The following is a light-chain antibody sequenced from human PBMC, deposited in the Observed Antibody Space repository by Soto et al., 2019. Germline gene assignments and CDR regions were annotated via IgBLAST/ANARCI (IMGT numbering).Light chain of an antibody. CDR3: AAWDDSLTVV. Sequence: QSVLTQPPSASGTPGQGVTISCSGSSSNIGGNYVYWYQQLPGTAPKLLIYRNDQRPSGVPDRFSGSKSGTSASLAISGLRSEDEADYHCAAWDDSLTVVFGGGTKLTV. CDR1: SSNIGGNY. CDR2: RND. V-gene: IGLV1-47*01. J-gene: IGLJ2*01.